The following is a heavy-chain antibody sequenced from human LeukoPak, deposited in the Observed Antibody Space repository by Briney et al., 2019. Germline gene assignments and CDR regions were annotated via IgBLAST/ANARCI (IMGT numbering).Heavy chain of an antibody. J-gene: IGHJ3*02. V-gene: IGHV1-46*01. CDR2: INPGGDNT. CDR1: GYTFTNYY. D-gene: IGHD2-15*01. Sequence: GASVKVSCKASGYTFTNYYIHWVRQAPGQGLEWMGLINPGGDNTNYAQNFQGRVTMTEDTSTDTAYMELSSLRSEDTAVYYCATDIVVVVAATRTFDIWGQGTMVTVSS. CDR3: ATDIVVVVAATRTFDI.